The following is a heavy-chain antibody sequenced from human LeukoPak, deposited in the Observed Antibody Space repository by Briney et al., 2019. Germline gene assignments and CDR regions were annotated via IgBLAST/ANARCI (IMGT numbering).Heavy chain of an antibody. Sequence: ASVKVSCKASGGTFARYALHWVRQAPGQRLEWMGWISAYNGNTNYAQKLQGRVTMTTDTSTSTAYMELRSLRSDDTAVYYCARAGDFWSGYFYTTIDYWGQGTLVTVSS. J-gene: IGHJ4*02. CDR1: GGTFARYA. CDR3: ARAGDFWSGYFYTTIDY. D-gene: IGHD3-3*01. CDR2: ISAYNGNT. V-gene: IGHV1-18*01.